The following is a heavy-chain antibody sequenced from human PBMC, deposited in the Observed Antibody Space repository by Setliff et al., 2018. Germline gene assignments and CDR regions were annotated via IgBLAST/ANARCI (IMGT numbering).Heavy chain of an antibody. CDR1: GFTFSSYT. Sequence: GGSLRLSCAASGFTFSSYTMNWVRQAPGQGLEWVSSIDSSSTWIYYADSVKGRFTISRDNAKNSLYLQMNSLRAEDTAVYFCARTCSGSGCYAGLESWGQGTPVTVSS. CDR3: ARTCSGSGCYAGLES. CDR2: IDSSSTWI. J-gene: IGHJ4*02. V-gene: IGHV3-21*01. D-gene: IGHD2-15*01.